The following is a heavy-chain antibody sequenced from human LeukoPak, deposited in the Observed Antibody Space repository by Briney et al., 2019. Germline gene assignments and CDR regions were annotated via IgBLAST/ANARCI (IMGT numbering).Heavy chain of an antibody. V-gene: IGHV1-2*02. CDR3: ARPIADGVRDY. CDR2: INPNSGGT. CDR1: GYTFTGYY. Sequence: ASVKVSCKASGYTFTGYYMHWVRQAPGQGLEWMGWINPNSGGTNYTQKFQGRVTMTRDTSISTAYMELSRLGSDDTAVYYCARPIADGVRDYWGQGTLVIVSS. D-gene: IGHD6-13*01. J-gene: IGHJ4*02.